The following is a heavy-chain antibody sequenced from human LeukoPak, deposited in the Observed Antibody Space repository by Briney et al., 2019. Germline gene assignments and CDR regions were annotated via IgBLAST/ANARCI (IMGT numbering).Heavy chain of an antibody. CDR3: ARQKDWYFDL. Sequence: GGSLRLSCEASGLTFNIYAMHWVRQSSGKGLEWVAFIRYDGSNKYYADSVKGRFTISRDNSKNTLYLQMNSLKASDTAMYYCARQKDWYFDLWGRGTLVSVSP. CDR2: IRYDGSNK. J-gene: IGHJ2*01. CDR1: GLTFNIYA. V-gene: IGHV3-33*08.